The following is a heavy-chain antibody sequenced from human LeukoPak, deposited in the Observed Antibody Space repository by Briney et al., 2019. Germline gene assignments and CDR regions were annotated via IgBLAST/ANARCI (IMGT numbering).Heavy chain of an antibody. D-gene: IGHD3-10*01. Sequence: SETLSLTCAVSGGSFSGYYWTWIRQPPGKGLEWIGEINHSGSTNYNPSLKSRVTISVDTSKNQFSLKLSSVTAADTAVYYCARATRGDRDVWGQGTTVTVSS. J-gene: IGHJ6*02. CDR2: INHSGST. V-gene: IGHV4-34*01. CDR3: ARATRGDRDV. CDR1: GGSFSGYY.